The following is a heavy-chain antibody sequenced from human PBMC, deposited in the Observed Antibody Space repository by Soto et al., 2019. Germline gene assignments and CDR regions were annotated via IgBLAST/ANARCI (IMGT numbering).Heavy chain of an antibody. CDR1: GYSFTSYW. CDR2: IYPGDSDT. D-gene: IGHD4-17*01. CDR3: ARYLYDYGDYYYYGMDV. J-gene: IGHJ6*02. Sequence: HGESLKISCKGSGYSFTSYWIGWVRQMPGKGLEWMGIIYPGDSDTRYSPPFQGQVTISADKSISTAYLQWSSLKASDTAMYYCARYLYDYGDYYYYGMDVWGQGTTVTVSS. V-gene: IGHV5-51*01.